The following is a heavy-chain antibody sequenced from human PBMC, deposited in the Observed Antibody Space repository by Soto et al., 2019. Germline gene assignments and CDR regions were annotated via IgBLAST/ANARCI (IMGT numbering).Heavy chain of an antibody. Sequence: EVQLLESGGGLVQPGGSLRLSCAASGFTFSSYAMSWVRQAPGKGLEWVSAISGSGGSTYYADSVKGRFTISRDNSKNTLYLQVNSLRAADTAVYYCAKDAMPTENSLDYWGQGTLVTVSS. V-gene: IGHV3-23*01. CDR2: ISGSGGST. D-gene: IGHD2-2*01. CDR3: AKDAMPTENSLDY. CDR1: GFTFSSYA. J-gene: IGHJ4*02.